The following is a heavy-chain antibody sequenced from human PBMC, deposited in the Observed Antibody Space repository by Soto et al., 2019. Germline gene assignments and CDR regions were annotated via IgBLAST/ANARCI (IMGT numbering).Heavy chain of an antibody. CDR1: GATFANYW. CDR3: TRDMPHNWFDA. V-gene: IGHV3-74*01. J-gene: IGHJ5*02. CDR2: ISNDGSDI. D-gene: IGHD2-2*01. Sequence: EVHVVESGGGLVQPGGSLRLSCEASGATFANYWMHWVRQVPGKGLVWVSRISNDGSDITYADSVKGRFTASRDNTKNRVSLQIYQLRVEGTAAYFCTRDMPHNWFDAWGSGTRVTVSS.